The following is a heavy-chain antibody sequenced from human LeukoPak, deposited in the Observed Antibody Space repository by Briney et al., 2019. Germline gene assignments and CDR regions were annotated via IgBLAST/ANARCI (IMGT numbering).Heavy chain of an antibody. D-gene: IGHD3-22*01. CDR2: ISSSGSTI. Sequence: GGSLRLSCAASGFTFSSYEMNWVRQAPGKRLEWLSYISSSGSTIYYADSVKGRFTISRDNAKSSLYLQMNTLRAEDTAVYYCARAGHVITMIVVLDAFDIWGQGTMVTVSS. V-gene: IGHV3-48*03. CDR1: GFTFSSYE. J-gene: IGHJ3*02. CDR3: ARAGHVITMIVVLDAFDI.